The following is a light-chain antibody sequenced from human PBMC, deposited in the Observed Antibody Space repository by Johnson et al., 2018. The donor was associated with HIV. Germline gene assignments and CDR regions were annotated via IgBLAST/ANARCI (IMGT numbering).Light chain of an antibody. CDR2: ENN. J-gene: IGLJ1*01. CDR3: GTWDSSLSAGGYV. CDR1: SSNIGTNF. Sequence: QSVLTQPPSVSAAPGQKVTISCSGSSSNIGTNFVSWYRQLPGTAPKLVIYENNKRPSGIPDRFSGSKSGTSATLGITGLQPGDEADYYCGTWDSSLSAGGYVFGTGTKVTVL. V-gene: IGLV1-51*02.